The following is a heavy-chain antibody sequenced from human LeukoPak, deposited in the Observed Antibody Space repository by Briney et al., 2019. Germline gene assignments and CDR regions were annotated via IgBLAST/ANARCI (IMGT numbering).Heavy chain of an antibody. D-gene: IGHD3/OR15-3a*01. J-gene: IGHJ4*02. CDR1: GGSISSSSYY. Sequence: SETLSLTCTVSGGSISSSSYYWGWIRQPPGKGLEWIGSIYYSGSTYYNPSLKSRVTISVDTSKNQFSLKLSSVTAADTAVYYCASGTEYYFDYWGQGTLVTVSS. CDR2: IYYSGST. V-gene: IGHV4-39*01. CDR3: ASGTEYYFDY.